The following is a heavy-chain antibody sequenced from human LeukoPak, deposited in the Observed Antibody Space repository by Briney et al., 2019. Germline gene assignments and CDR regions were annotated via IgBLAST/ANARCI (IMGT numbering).Heavy chain of an antibody. D-gene: IGHD3-10*01. CDR3: ASGLHPSGSEGMDV. CDR1: GFTFSSYW. CDR2: INTDGSIT. Sequence: GGSLRLSCAASGFTFSSYWMHWVRQVPGKGLVWVSRINTDGSITTYADSVKGRFTISRDNAKNTLFLQMNSLRAEGTAVYSCASGLHPSGSEGMDVWGQGTTVTVSS. V-gene: IGHV3-74*03. J-gene: IGHJ6*02.